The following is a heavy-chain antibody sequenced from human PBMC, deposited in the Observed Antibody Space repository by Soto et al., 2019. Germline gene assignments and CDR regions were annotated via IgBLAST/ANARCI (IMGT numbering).Heavy chain of an antibody. CDR1: GFSVSSNY. CDR3: AGHSHKDY. J-gene: IGHJ4*02. Sequence: EVQLVESGGGLVQPGGSLRLSCAASGFSVSSNYVSWVRQAPGKGLEWVSVVYSVGSTSYADSVKGRFTSSRDSSKNTLYLQMSSLRAEDTAVYYCAGHSHKDYWGQGALVTVSS. V-gene: IGHV3-66*04. CDR2: VYSVGST.